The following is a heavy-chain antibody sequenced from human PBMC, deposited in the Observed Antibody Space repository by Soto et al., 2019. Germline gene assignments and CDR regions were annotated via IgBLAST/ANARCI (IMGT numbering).Heavy chain of an antibody. CDR2: IYHSGST. J-gene: IGHJ4*02. V-gene: IGHV4-34*01. D-gene: IGHD5-12*01. CDR1: GGSFSDYF. CDR3: ARQYSGYKNNPFDY. Sequence: SSETLSLTFTVYGGSFSDYFWIWIRQPPGKGLEWIGQIYHSGSTKYSPPLRSRVTISVDTSKNQFSLKLSSVTAADTAVYYCARQYSGYKNNPFDYWGQGTLVTVSS.